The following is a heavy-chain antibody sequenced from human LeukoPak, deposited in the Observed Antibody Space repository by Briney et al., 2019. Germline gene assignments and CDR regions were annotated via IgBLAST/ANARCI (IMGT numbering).Heavy chain of an antibody. CDR1: GFTFSDYY. CDR3: ARERPVRGEVGAIHGGAFDI. V-gene: IGHV3-11*01. D-gene: IGHD1-26*01. Sequence: GGSLRLSCAASGFTFSDYYMSWIRQAPGKGLEWVSYISSSGSTIYYADSVKGRFTISRDNAKNSLYLQMNSLRAEDTAVYYCARERPVRGEVGAIHGGAFDIWGQGTMVTVSS. J-gene: IGHJ3*02. CDR2: ISSSGSTI.